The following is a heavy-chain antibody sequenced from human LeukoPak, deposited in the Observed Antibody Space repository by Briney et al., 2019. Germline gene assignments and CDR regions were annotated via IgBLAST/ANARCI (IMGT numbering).Heavy chain of an antibody. D-gene: IGHD2-2*01. CDR2: INHSGST. CDR3: ARGGYCSSTSCYGPDY. V-gene: IGHV4-34*01. Sequence: SETLSLTCAVYGGSFSGYYWSWIRQPPGKGLEWIGEINHSGSTNYNPSLKSRVTVSVDTSKNQFSLKLSSVTAADTAAYYCARGGYCSSTSCYGPDYWGQGTLVTVSS. CDR1: GGSFSGYY. J-gene: IGHJ4*02.